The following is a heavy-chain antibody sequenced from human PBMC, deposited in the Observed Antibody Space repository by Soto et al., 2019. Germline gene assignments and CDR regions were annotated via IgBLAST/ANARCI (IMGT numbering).Heavy chain of an antibody. Sequence: LRLSCAASGFTFSSYAMSWVRQAPGKGLEWVSAISGSGGSTYYADSVKGRFTISRDNSKNTLYLQMNSLRAEDTAVYYCAKDTGSVEMATISDYWGQGTLVTVSS. CDR1: GFTFSSYA. J-gene: IGHJ4*02. V-gene: IGHV3-23*01. CDR3: AKDTGSVEMATISDY. D-gene: IGHD5-12*01. CDR2: ISGSGGST.